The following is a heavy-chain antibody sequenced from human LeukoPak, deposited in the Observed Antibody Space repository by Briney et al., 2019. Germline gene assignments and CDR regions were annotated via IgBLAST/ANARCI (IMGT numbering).Heavy chain of an antibody. CDR1: GGTFSSYA. J-gene: IGHJ4*02. CDR2: IIPIFGTA. CDR3: ATIHIVGALRSDY. V-gene: IGHV1-69*01. Sequence: SVKVSCKASGGTFSSYAISWVRQAPGQGLEWMGGIIPIFGTANYAQKFQGRVTITADESTSTAYMELSSLRSEDTAVYYCATIHIVGALRSDYWGQGTLVTVSS. D-gene: IGHD1-26*01.